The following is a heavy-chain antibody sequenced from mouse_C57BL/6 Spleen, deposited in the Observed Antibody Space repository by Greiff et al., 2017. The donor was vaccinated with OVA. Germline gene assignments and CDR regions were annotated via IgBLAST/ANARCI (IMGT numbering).Heavy chain of an antibody. J-gene: IGHJ4*01. CDR3: ASYGSSHGYAMDY. Sequence: EVMLVESGGGLVKPGGSLKLSCAASGFTFSDYGMHWVRQAPEKGLEWVAYISSGSSTIYYADTVKGRFTISRDNAKNTLFLQMTSLRSEDTAMYYCASYGSSHGYAMDYWGQGTSVTVSS. CDR1: GFTFSDYG. CDR2: ISSGSSTI. D-gene: IGHD1-1*01. V-gene: IGHV5-17*01.